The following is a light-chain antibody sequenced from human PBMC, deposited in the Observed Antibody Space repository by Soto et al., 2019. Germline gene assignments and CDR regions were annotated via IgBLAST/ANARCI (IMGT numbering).Light chain of an antibody. CDR2: AAS. V-gene: IGKV1-39*01. Sequence: DIQMTQSPSSLSASVGDRVTITCRASQDISRYLNWYQQKPGKAPKLLMHAASSLQSGVPSTFSGSASGTHFNLTISSLQPEDFATYYCQQIYSTPLTFGGGTKVEIK. J-gene: IGKJ4*01. CDR1: QDISRY. CDR3: QQIYSTPLT.